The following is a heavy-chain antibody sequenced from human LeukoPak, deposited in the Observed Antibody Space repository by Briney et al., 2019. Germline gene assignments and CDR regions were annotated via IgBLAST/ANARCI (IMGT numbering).Heavy chain of an antibody. J-gene: IGHJ4*02. D-gene: IGHD3-3*01. CDR3: AREGSYYDFWSGFIY. V-gene: IGHV4-34*01. CDR2: INHSGST. Sequence: PSETLSLTCAVYGGSFSGYYWSWIRQPPGKGLEWIGEINHSGSTNYNPSLKSRVTISVDTSKNQFSLKLSSVTAADTAVYYCAREGSYYDFWSGFIYWGQGTLVTVSS. CDR1: GGSFSGYY.